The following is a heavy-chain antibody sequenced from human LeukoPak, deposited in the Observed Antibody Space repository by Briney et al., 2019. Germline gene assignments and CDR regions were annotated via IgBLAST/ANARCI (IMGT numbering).Heavy chain of an antibody. CDR2: ISAYNGNT. Sequence: ASVKVSCKASGFTFTSYGISWVRQAPGQGLEWMGWISAYNGNTNYAQKLQGRVTMTTDTSTSTAYMELRSLRSDDTAVYYCARLPDYGDYVYFDYWGQGTLVTVSS. J-gene: IGHJ4*02. D-gene: IGHD4-17*01. CDR3: ARLPDYGDYVYFDY. CDR1: GFTFTSYG. V-gene: IGHV1-18*01.